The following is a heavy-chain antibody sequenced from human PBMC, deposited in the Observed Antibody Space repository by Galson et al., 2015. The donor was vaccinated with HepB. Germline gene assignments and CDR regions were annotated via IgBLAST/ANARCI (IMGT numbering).Heavy chain of an antibody. CDR3: ARHVYYYDKCDY. Sequence: LSLTCTVSGGSISSYYWGWIRQPPGKGLEWIGYIYYSGSTNYNPSLKSRVTISADTSKNQFSLKLSSVTAADTAVYYCARHVYYYDKCDYWGQGTLVTVSS. J-gene: IGHJ4*02. CDR2: IYYSGST. V-gene: IGHV4-59*08. CDR1: GGSISSYY. D-gene: IGHD3-22*01.